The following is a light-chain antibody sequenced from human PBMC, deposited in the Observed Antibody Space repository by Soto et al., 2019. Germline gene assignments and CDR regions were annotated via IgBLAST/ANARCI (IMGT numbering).Light chain of an antibody. J-gene: IGKJ1*01. CDR2: GAS. Sequence: ETVITQSPSTLSVSPLERGTLSCMASQSVNSNLAWYQQKLGQAPRVLIFGASTRATGIPARFSGSGSGTEFSLTINSLQSEDFAVYYCQEYNTWPWTFGQGTKVDIK. V-gene: IGKV3-15*01. CDR3: QEYNTWPWT. CDR1: QSVNSN.